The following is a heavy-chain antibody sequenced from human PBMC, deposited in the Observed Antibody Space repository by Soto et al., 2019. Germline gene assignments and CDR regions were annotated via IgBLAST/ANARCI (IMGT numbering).Heavy chain of an antibody. V-gene: IGHV3-11*01. CDR3: ARTMVRGVMTLQLYYYMDV. D-gene: IGHD3-10*01. CDR2: ISSSGSTI. Sequence: QVQLVESGGGLVKPGGSLRLSCAASGFIFSDYYMSWIRQAPGKGLEWVSYISSSGSTIYYADSVKGRFTISRDNAKNSLYLQMNSLRAEDTAVYYCARTMVRGVMTLQLYYYMDVWGKGTTVTVSS. CDR1: GFIFSDYY. J-gene: IGHJ6*03.